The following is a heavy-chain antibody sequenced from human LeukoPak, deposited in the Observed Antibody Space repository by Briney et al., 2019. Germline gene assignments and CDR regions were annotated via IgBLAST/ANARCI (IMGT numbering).Heavy chain of an antibody. J-gene: IGHJ5*02. V-gene: IGHV4-34*01. CDR2: INHSGST. CDR3: ARKTMIVVVNWFDP. CDR1: GGSFSGYY. D-gene: IGHD3-22*01. Sequence: SEALSLTCAVYGGSFSGYYWSWIRQPPGKGLEWIGEINHSGSTNYNPSLKSRVTISVDTSKNQFSLKLSSVTAADTAVYYCARKTMIVVVNWFDPWGQGTLVTVSS.